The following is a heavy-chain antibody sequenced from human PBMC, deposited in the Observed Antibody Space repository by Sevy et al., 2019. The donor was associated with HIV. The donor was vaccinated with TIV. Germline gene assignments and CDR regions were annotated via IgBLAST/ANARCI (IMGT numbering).Heavy chain of an antibody. V-gene: IGHV3-48*03. CDR3: ARGPHHYYDSSAFFDY. J-gene: IGHJ4*02. Sequence: GGSLRLSCTASGFTFSSYEMNWVRQAPGKGLEWVSNTISSGSSKYYADSVKGRFTISRDNAKNSLFLQMNSLRAEDTAVYYCARGPHHYYDSSAFFDYWGQGTLVTVSS. D-gene: IGHD3-22*01. CDR2: TISSGSSK. CDR1: GFTFSSYE.